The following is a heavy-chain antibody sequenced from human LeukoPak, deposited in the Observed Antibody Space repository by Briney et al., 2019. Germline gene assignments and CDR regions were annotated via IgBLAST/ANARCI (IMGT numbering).Heavy chain of an antibody. CDR1: GGSFSGYY. CDR2: INHSGST. Sequence: PSETLSLTCAVYGGSFSGYYWSWIRQPPGKGLEWIGEINHSGSTNYNPSLKSRVTISVDTSKNQFSLKLSSMTAADTAVYYCARGRHGYYYYMDVWGKGTTVTVSS. J-gene: IGHJ6*03. V-gene: IGHV4-34*01. CDR3: ARGRHGYYYYMDV.